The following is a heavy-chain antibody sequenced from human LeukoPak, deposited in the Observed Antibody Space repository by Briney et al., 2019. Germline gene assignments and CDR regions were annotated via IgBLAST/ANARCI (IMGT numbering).Heavy chain of an antibody. CDR3: ARESGLLWFGEMSGVMDV. V-gene: IGHV3-48*03. CDR1: GFTFSNYE. J-gene: IGHJ6*02. Sequence: GGSLRLSCAASGFTFSNYEMNWVRQAPGKGLEWFSYITSSGSTKYYADSVKGRFTISRDNAKNSLYLQMNSLRAEDTAVYYCARESGLLWFGEMSGVMDVWGQGTTVTVSS. CDR2: ITSSGSTK. D-gene: IGHD3-10*01.